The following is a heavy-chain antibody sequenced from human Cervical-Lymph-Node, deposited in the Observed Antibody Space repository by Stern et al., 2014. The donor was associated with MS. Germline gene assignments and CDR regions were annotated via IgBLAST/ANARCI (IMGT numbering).Heavy chain of an antibody. D-gene: IGHD2-15*01. CDR1: GFNLTNYW. J-gene: IGHJ6*02. CDR3: ARRRYCTGVNCFYYYYGLDV. CDR2: LHAGGSDT. V-gene: IGHV5-51*01. Sequence: EVQLEESGAEVKKPGESLTMSCKGSGFNLTNYWIGVVRLLPRKGLERKGLLHAGGSDTRYSPSCQGQVIISGDKSISTAYLQWTSLKTSDTAMYYCARRRYCTGVNCFYYYYGLDVWGQGTTVTVS.